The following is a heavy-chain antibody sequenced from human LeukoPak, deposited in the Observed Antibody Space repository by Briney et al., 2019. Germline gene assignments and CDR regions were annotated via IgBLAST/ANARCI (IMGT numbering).Heavy chain of an antibody. CDR2: MNPNSGNT. CDR3: ARVSGSYYESDY. V-gene: IGHV1-8*01. J-gene: IGHJ4*02. Sequence: ASVKVSCKASGYTFTSYDINWVRQATGQGLEWMGWMNPNSGNTGYAQKFQGRVTMTRNTSISTAYMELSSLRSEDTAEYYCARVSGSYYESDYWGQGTLVTVSS. CDR1: GYTFTSYD. D-gene: IGHD1-26*01.